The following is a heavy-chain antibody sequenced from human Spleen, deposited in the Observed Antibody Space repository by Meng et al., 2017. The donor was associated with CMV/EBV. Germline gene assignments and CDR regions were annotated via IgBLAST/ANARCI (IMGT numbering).Heavy chain of an antibody. CDR3: ARGAYYGMDV. CDR2: IKQDGCEK. Sequence: GESLKISCAASGFTFSSYWMTWARQAPGKGLEWVANIKQDGCEKYYVDSVKGRFTISRDNAKNTLYLQMNSLRAEDTAVYYCARGAYYGMDVWGQGTTVTVSS. CDR1: GFTFSSYW. J-gene: IGHJ6*02. V-gene: IGHV3-7*03.